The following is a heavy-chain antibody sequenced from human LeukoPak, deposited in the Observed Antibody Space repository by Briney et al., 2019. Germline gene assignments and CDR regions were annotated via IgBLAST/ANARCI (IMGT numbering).Heavy chain of an antibody. CDR2: ISYDGSNK. V-gene: IGHV3-30*04. CDR3: AREAKTTSYYYMDV. D-gene: IGHD1-14*01. J-gene: IGHJ6*03. CDR1: GFTFSSYA. Sequence: GGSLRLSCAASGFTFSSYAMHWVRQAPGKGLEWVAVISYDGSNKYYADSVKGRFTISRDNSKNTLDLQMNSLRAEDTAVYYCAREAKTTSYYYMDVWGKGTTVTVSS.